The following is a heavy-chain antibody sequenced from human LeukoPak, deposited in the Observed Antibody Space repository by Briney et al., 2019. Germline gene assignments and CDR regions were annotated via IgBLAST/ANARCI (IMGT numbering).Heavy chain of an antibody. J-gene: IGHJ3*02. CDR3: ARSLVRGINAFDI. V-gene: IGHV3-48*03. CDR1: GFTFSNYE. D-gene: IGHD3-10*01. Sequence: GGSLRLSCAASGFTFSNYEMNWVRQAPGKGLEWVSYISSSGSTIYYADSVKGRFTISRDNAKNSLYLQMNSLRAEDTAVYYCARSLVRGINAFDIWGQGTMVTVSS. CDR2: ISSSGSTI.